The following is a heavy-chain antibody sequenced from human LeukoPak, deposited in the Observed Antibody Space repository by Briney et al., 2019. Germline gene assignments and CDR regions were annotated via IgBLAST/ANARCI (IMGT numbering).Heavy chain of an antibody. CDR3: ARGLSRTPPGGY. CDR1: GASTSSYY. J-gene: IGHJ4*02. V-gene: IGHV4-4*07. Sequence: SETVSLTYTLSGASTSSYYWSWIRQPAGKELEWIGGIYNSGSTNYNPSLKSRVTMSVDTSKNQFSLKLSSVTAADTAVYYCARGLSRTPPGGYWGQGTLVTVSS. D-gene: IGHD2-2*01. CDR2: IYNSGST.